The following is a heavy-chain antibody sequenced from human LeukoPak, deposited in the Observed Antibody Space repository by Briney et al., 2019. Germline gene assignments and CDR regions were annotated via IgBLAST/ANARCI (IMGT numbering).Heavy chain of an antibody. V-gene: IGHV3-23*01. J-gene: IGHJ4*02. CDR3: AKGVEMATIIGD. Sequence: GGSLRLSCAASGFTFSSYAMSWVRQAPGKGQEWVSAISGSGGSTYYADSVKGRFTISRDNSKNTLYLQMNSLRAEDTAIYYCAKGVEMATIIGDWGQGTLVTVSS. CDR1: GFTFSSYA. CDR2: ISGSGGST. D-gene: IGHD5-24*01.